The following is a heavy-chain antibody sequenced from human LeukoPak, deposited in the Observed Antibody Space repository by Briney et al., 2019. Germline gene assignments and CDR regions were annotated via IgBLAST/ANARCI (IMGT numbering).Heavy chain of an antibody. V-gene: IGHV3-23*01. D-gene: IGHD2-2*01. CDR1: GFTFTSYA. J-gene: IGHJ4*02. Sequence: GGSLGLSCAASGFTFTSYAMSWVRQAPGKGLEWVSAISGSGDTTYYADSVKGRITISRDNSKNTLYLQMNSLRAEDTAVYYCAKDPGEGILVVPAAMFDYWGQGTLVTVSS. CDR3: AKDPGEGILVVPAAMFDY. CDR2: ISGSGDTT.